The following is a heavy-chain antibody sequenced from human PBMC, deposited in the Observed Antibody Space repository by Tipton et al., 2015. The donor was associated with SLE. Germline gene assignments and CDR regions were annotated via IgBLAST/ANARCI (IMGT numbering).Heavy chain of an antibody. V-gene: IGHV3-21*03. J-gene: IGHJ4*02. CDR2: ISSRSSYI. CDR3: ARGGTGYDVLTGWHYYDY. CDR1: GFTFSSYS. Sequence: SLRLSCAASGFTFSSYSINWVRQAPGKGLEWVSSISSRSSYIYSADSVKGRFTISRDNAKNSLYLQMNSLRAEDTAVYFCARGGTGYDVLTGWHYYDYWGQGTLVTVSS. D-gene: IGHD3-9*01.